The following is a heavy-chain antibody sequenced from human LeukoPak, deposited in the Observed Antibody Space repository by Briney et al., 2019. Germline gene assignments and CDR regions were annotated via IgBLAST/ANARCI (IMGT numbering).Heavy chain of an antibody. D-gene: IGHD6-13*01. CDR1: GGSISSGSYY. CDR2: IYTSGST. CDR3: ARVNDSSSWYGYYYYYMDV. J-gene: IGHJ6*03. Sequence: SETLSLTCTVSGGSISSGSYYWSWIRQPAGKGLEWIGRIYTSGSTNYNPSLKSRVTISVDTSKNQFSLKLSSVTAADTAVYYCARVNDSSSWYGYYYYYMDVWGKGTTVTVSS. V-gene: IGHV4-61*02.